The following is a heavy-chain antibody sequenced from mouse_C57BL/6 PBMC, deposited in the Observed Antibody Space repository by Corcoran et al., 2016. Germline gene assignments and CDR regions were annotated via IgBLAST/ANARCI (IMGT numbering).Heavy chain of an antibody. CDR3: ARHGEAYYSNYVGYFDV. Sequence: QVQLQQSGAELVKPGASVKLSCKASGYTFTEYTIHWVKQRSGQGLEWIGWFYPGSGSIKYNEKFKDKATLTADKSSCTVYMELSRLTSEDSAVYFCARHGEAYYSNYVGYFDVWGTGTTVTVSS. J-gene: IGHJ1*03. D-gene: IGHD2-5*01. V-gene: IGHV1-62-2*01. CDR2: FYPGSGSI. CDR1: GYTFTEYT.